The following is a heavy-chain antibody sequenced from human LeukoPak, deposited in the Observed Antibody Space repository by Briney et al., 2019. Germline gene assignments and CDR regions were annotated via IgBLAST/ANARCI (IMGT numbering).Heavy chain of an antibody. CDR3: ARWQYTISSGWFDP. CDR1: GGSFSGGGSFSGYY. D-gene: IGHD6-6*01. V-gene: IGHV4-61*08. CDR2: IYYSGGT. Sequence: PSETLSLTCAVYGGSFSGGGSFSGYYWSWIRQPPGKGLEWIGSIYYSGGTNYNPSLQGRVSISVDTSKIQFSLKLSSVTAADTAVYYCARWQYTISSGWFDPWGQGTLVTVSS. J-gene: IGHJ5*02.